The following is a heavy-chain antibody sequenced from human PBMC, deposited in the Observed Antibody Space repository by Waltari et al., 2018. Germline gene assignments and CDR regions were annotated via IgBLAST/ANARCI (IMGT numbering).Heavy chain of an antibody. Sequence: EVQLVESGGGLVQPGGSLRLSCGASGFTFSRYWMSWVRQTPGKGRGWVANINYDGSQKYYADSVKGRFTISRDNAKNSLYLQMNSLRVEDTAVYYCAKSRGFEYWGQGTLITVSS. CDR2: INYDGSQK. CDR3: AKSRGFEY. V-gene: IGHV3-7*01. J-gene: IGHJ4*02. CDR1: GFTFSRYW. D-gene: IGHD2-2*01.